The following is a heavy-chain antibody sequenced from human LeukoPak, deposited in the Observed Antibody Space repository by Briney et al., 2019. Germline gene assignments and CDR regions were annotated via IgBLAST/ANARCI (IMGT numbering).Heavy chain of an antibody. D-gene: IGHD6-13*01. J-gene: IGHJ4*02. V-gene: IGHV4-59*01. CDR3: ATGIAAGTQLDY. CDR1: GGSISSYY. CDR2: IYYSGST. Sequence: SETLSLTCTVSGGSISSYYWSWIRQPPGKGLEWIGYIYYSGSTNYNPSLKSRVTTSVDTSKNQFSLKLSSVTAADTAVYYCATGIAAGTQLDYWGQGTLVAVSS.